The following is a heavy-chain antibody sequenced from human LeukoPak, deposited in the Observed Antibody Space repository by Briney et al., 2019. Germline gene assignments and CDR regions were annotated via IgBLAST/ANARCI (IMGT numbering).Heavy chain of an antibody. CDR2: ISYDGSNK. CDR1: GFTFSSYA. Sequence: GRSLRLSCAPSGFTFSSYAMHWVRQAPGKGLEWVAVISYDGSNKYYADSVKGRFTISRDNSKNTLYLQMNSLRAEDTAVYYCARGWTPDIAAAGTEDFQHWGQGTLVTVSS. D-gene: IGHD6-13*01. CDR3: ARGWTPDIAAAGTEDFQH. V-gene: IGHV3-30*01. J-gene: IGHJ1*01.